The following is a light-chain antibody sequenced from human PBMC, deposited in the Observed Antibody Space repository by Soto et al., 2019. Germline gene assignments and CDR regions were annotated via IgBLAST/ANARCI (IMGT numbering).Light chain of an antibody. V-gene: IGKV3-20*01. Sequence: EMVLTQSPGTLSLSPGERATLSCRASQSVSSSYLAWYQQKPGQAPSLLIYGASIRATGIPDRFSGSGSGTDFTLTISKLKPEDVAVYYYQQYGSSPFTFGHGTKVDIK. J-gene: IGKJ3*01. CDR3: QQYGSSPFT. CDR1: QSVSSSY. CDR2: GAS.